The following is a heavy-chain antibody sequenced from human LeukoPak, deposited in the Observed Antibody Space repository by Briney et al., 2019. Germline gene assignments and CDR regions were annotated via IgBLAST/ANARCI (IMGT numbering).Heavy chain of an antibody. CDR3: ARRDSSGSYFDY. J-gene: IGHJ4*02. D-gene: IGHD3-22*01. Sequence: PSETLSLTCTVSGGSISSGGYYWSWIRQPPGKGLEWIGYIYTSGSTNYNPSLKSRVTISVDTSKNQFSLKLSSVTAADTAVYYCARRDSSGSYFDYWGQGTLVTVSS. CDR2: IYTSGST. CDR1: GGSISSGGYY. V-gene: IGHV4-61*08.